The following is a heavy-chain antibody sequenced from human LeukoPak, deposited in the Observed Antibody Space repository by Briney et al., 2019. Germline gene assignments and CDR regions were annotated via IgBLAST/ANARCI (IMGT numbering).Heavy chain of an antibody. CDR2: ISSSGSTI. CDR3: ARDVYNDDGIDY. Sequence: GGSLRLSCAASGFTFSSYEMHWVRQAPGKGLQWVSYISSSGSTIYYAGSVKGRFTISRDNAKNSLYLQMNSLRAEDTVVYYCARDVYNDDGIDYWGQGTLVTVAS. CDR1: GFTFSSYE. V-gene: IGHV3-48*03. D-gene: IGHD3-22*01. J-gene: IGHJ4*02.